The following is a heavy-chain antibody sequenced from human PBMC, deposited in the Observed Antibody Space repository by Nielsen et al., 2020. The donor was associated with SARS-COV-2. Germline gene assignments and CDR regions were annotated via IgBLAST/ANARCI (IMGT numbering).Heavy chain of an antibody. J-gene: IGHJ6*02. V-gene: IGHV1-69*08. CDR1: GDTFSTYT. CDR2: FIPILDEV. D-gene: IGHD4-17*01. Sequence: SVKVSCKASGDTFSTYTISWVRQAPGQGLEWMGRFIPILDEVDYAQKFQGRVTITADESTSTAYMELSSLRSEDTAVYYCARDLSRAVTTRYYGMDVWGQGTTVTVSS. CDR3: ARDLSRAVTTRYYGMDV.